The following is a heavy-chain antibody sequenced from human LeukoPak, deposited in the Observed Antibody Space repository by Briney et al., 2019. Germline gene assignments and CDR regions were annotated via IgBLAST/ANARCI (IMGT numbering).Heavy chain of an antibody. D-gene: IGHD2-15*01. CDR3: ARHENIVVVVDGTAFVY. CDR1: GGTVSSSRLF. Sequence: SETLSLTCTVSGGTVSSSRLFWGRIRQAPGKGLEWIGSIYCSGKTYYSPSLRSRATIAVDTTKRQFSLRLGSVTAAGTAVYYCARHENIVVVVDGTAFVYWGQGTLVTVSS. J-gene: IGHJ4*02. CDR2: IYCSGKT. V-gene: IGHV4-39*01.